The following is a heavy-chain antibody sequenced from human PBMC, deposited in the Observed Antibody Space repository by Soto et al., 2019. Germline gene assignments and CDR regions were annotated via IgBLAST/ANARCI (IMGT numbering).Heavy chain of an antibody. CDR1: GYTFTSYY. J-gene: IGHJ6*02. V-gene: IGHV1-46*01. D-gene: IGHD3-3*02. Sequence: ASEKVSCKASGYTFTSYYMHWLRQAPGQGLEWMGIINPSGGSTSYAQRFQGRVTMTRDTSTSTVYMELSSLRSEDTAVYYCARVVHFWSGYYTDYYGMDVWGQGTTVTVSS. CDR2: INPSGGST. CDR3: ARVVHFWSGYYTDYYGMDV.